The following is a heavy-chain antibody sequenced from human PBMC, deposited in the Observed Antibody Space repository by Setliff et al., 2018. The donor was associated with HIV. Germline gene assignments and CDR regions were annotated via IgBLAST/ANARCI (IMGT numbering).Heavy chain of an antibody. CDR2: IYHSGTT. J-gene: IGHJ4*02. V-gene: IGHV4-38-2*01. Sequence: PSETLSLTCAVSGYSVSSGYCWGWIRQPPGKGLEWVGSIYHSGTTYYNPSLKSRVTISVDTSKNQFSLKLSSVTAADTAVYYCARENYYGSGSLDYWGQGTLVTVSS. CDR1: GYSVSSGYC. CDR3: ARENYYGSGSLDY. D-gene: IGHD3-10*01.